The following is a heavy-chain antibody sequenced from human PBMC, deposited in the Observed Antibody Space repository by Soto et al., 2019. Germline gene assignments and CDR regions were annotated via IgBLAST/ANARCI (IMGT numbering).Heavy chain of an antibody. CDR2: ISSSSSYI. J-gene: IGHJ3*02. CDR3: ARDTIVVVPAAPGYAFDI. D-gene: IGHD2-2*01. Sequence: GGSLRLSCAASGFTFSSYSMNWVRQAPGKGLEWVSSISSSSSYIYYADSVKGRFTISRDNAKNSLYLQMNSLRAEDTAVYYCARDTIVVVPAAPGYAFDIWGQGTMVTVSS. V-gene: IGHV3-21*01. CDR1: GFTFSSYS.